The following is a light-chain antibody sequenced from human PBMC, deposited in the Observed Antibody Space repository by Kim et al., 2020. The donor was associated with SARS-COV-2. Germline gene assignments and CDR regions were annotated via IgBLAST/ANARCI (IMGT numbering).Light chain of an antibody. J-gene: IGKJ4*01. CDR1: QGISSA. Sequence: AIQLTQSPSSLSASVGDRVTITCRASQGISSALAWYQQKPGKAPKVLIYDASSLESGVPSRFSGSGSGTDFTLTISSLQPEDFATYYCQQFNSYPTFGGGTKVDIK. CDR3: QQFNSYPT. CDR2: DAS. V-gene: IGKV1-13*02.